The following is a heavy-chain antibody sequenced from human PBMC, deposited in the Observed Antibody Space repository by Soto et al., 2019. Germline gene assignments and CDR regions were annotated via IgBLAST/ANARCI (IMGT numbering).Heavy chain of an antibody. J-gene: IGHJ3*02. CDR1: GYTFTGYY. Sequence: GASVKVSCKASGYTFTGYYMHWVRQAPGQGLEWMGWMNPNSGNTGYAQKFQGRVTMTRNTSISTAYMELSGLRSEDTAVYYCARSVAAAGTHAFDIWGQGTMVTVS. V-gene: IGHV1-8*02. D-gene: IGHD6-13*01. CDR2: MNPNSGNT. CDR3: ARSVAAAGTHAFDI.